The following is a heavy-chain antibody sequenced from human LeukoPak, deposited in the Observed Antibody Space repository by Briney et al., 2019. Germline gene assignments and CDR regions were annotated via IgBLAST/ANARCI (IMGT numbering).Heavy chain of an antibody. CDR3: ARSHYSRGWEYFDY. Sequence: GASVTVSFKASGYTFTSHFMHWMRQAPGQGLEWMGIINPSGGSTNYAQKFQGRLTMTRDMSTSTVYTELSSLRSEDTAVYYCARSHYSRGWEYFDYWGQGTLVTVSP. CDR2: INPSGGST. V-gene: IGHV1-46*01. J-gene: IGHJ4*02. D-gene: IGHD6-19*01. CDR1: GYTFTSHF.